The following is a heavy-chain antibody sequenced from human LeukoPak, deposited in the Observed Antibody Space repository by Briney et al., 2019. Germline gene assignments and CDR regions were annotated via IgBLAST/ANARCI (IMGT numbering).Heavy chain of an antibody. Sequence: ASVKVSCKASGGTFSSYAISWVRQAPGQGLEWMGGIIPIFGTANYAQKFQGRVTITADESTSTAYMELSSLRSEDTAVYYCARVDGEERWVNYYYGMDVWGQGTTVTVSS. J-gene: IGHJ6*02. CDR1: GGTFSSYA. D-gene: IGHD1-1*01. CDR3: ARVDGEERWVNYYYGMDV. V-gene: IGHV1-69*13. CDR2: IIPIFGTA.